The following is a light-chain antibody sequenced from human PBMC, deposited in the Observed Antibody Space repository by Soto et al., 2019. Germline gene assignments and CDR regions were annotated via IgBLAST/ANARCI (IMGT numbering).Light chain of an antibody. J-gene: IGKJ2*01. CDR1: QSVSSY. CDR3: QQRSNWPYT. CDR2: DVS. Sequence: EIVLTQSPATLSLSPGERATLSCRASQSVSSYLAWYQQKPGQAPRLLIYDVSNRATGIPDRFSGSWSGTDFTLTISSLEPEDFAVYYYQQRSNWPYTFGQGTKLEIK. V-gene: IGKV3-11*01.